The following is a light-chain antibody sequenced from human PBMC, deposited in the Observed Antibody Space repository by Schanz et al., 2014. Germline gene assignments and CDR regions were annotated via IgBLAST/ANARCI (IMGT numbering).Light chain of an antibody. Sequence: QSALTQPASVSGSPGQSITISCTGTSSDVGGYNFVSWYQQHPGKAPKLMIYDVSNRPSGVSNRFSGSKSGNTASLTISGLQAEDEADYYCSSYTSSSPLVFGGGTKRTV. CDR3: SSYTSSSPLV. V-gene: IGLV2-14*01. CDR2: DVS. CDR1: SSDVGGYNF. J-gene: IGLJ3*02.